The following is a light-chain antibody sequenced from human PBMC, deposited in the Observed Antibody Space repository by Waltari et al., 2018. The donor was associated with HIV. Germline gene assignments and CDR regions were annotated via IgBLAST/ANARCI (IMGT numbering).Light chain of an antibody. CDR1: SSDVGGYNH. J-gene: IGLJ3*02. V-gene: IGLV2-8*01. CDR2: AVT. Sequence: QSALTQPPSASGSPGQSVTISCTGTSSDVGGYNHVSWYQQHPGKAPRFLLYAVTNRPSGVPDRFSGSKSGNTASLTVSGLQAEDEADYYCVSYAGINNRWAFGGGTKLTVL. CDR3: VSYAGINNRWA.